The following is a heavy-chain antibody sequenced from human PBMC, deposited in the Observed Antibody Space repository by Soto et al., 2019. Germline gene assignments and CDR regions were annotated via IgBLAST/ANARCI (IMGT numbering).Heavy chain of an antibody. V-gene: IGHV4-31*03. Sequence: QVQLQESGPGLVKPSQTLSLTCTVSGGSISSGGYYWSWVRQHPGKGLEWIGYIYYSGSTYYNPSLKCRVTISVDTSKNQFSLKLSSVTAADTAVYYCARAEGGSCSGGSCYSTDYWGQGTLVTVSS. D-gene: IGHD2-15*01. CDR3: ARAEGGSCSGGSCYSTDY. CDR1: GGSISSGGYY. J-gene: IGHJ4*02. CDR2: IYYSGST.